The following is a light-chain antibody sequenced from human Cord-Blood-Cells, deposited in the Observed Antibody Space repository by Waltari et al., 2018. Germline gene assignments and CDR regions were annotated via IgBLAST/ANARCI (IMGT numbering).Light chain of an antibody. J-gene: IGKJ4*01. Sequence: EIVLTQSPGTLSLSPGERATLSCRASQSVSSSYLAWYQQKPGQAPRLLIYGASSRATGIPDRFSGIGSGTDFTLTISRLEPEDFAVYYCQQYGSSPTFGGGTKVAIK. CDR2: GAS. CDR3: QQYGSSPT. V-gene: IGKV3-20*01. CDR1: QSVSSSY.